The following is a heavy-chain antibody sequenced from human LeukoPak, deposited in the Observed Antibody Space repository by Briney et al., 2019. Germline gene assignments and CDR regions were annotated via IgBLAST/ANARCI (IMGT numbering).Heavy chain of an antibody. J-gene: IGHJ4*02. CDR2: IKQDGSEK. CDR3: ARELPTGTDYFDY. CDR1: GFTFNSYW. D-gene: IGHD3-10*01. Sequence: PGGSLRLSCAASGFTFNSYWMGWVRQAPGKGLEWVANIKQDGSEKYYVDSVTGRFTISRDNAKNSLYLQMNSLRAEDTAVYYCARELPTGTDYFDYWGQGTLVTVSS. V-gene: IGHV3-7*01.